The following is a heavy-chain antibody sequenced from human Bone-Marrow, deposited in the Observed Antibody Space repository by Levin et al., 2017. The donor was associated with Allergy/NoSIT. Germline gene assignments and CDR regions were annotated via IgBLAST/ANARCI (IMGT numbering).Heavy chain of an antibody. CDR2: IYYSGST. D-gene: IGHD4-23*01. Sequence: SQTLSLTCTVSGGSISSSSYYWGWIRQPPGKGLEWIGSIYYSGSTYYNPSLKSRVTISVDTSKNQFSLKLSSVTAADTAVYYCARDRDYGGNSEWFDPWGQGTLVTVSS. V-gene: IGHV4-39*07. CDR1: GGSISSSSYY. J-gene: IGHJ5*02. CDR3: ARDRDYGGNSEWFDP.